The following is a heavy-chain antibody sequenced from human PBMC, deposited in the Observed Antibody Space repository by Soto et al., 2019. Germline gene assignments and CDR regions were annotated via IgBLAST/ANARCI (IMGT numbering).Heavy chain of an antibody. Sequence: QLQLQESGPGLEKPSETLSLTCIVSGGSITRNNHYWGWIRQSPEKGLAWIVSILYSGSTNYNPSLKSRVTLSVETSKNQFSLKMSSVTAADTALYYCARLGSSGWYQGSYFDYWGQGTLVTVSS. CDR1: GGSITRNNHY. V-gene: IGHV4-39*01. D-gene: IGHD6-19*01. CDR3: ARLGSSGWYQGSYFDY. CDR2: ILYSGST. J-gene: IGHJ4*02.